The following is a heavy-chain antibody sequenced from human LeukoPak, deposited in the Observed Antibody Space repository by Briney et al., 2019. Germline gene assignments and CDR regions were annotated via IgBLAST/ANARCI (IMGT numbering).Heavy chain of an antibody. J-gene: IGHJ4*02. D-gene: IGHD6-19*01. CDR1: GYTLTELS. Sequence: SVKVSCKVSGYTLTELSMHWVRQAPGKGLEWMGGFDPEDGETIYAQKFQGRVTMTEGTSTDTAYMELSSLRSEDTAVYYCATDEAGAVAGHFDYWGQGTLVTVSS. CDR2: FDPEDGET. V-gene: IGHV1-24*01. CDR3: ATDEAGAVAGHFDY.